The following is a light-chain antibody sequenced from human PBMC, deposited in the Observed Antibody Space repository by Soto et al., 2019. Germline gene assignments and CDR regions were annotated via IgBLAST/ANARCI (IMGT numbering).Light chain of an antibody. CDR3: QRYGSSPLIT. V-gene: IGKV3-20*01. J-gene: IGKJ5*01. Sequence: GLTQSPGTLDLSPGERATLACRAIQSVSSSSLAWYQQRPGQAPRLLIYGTSSRATGIPDRFSGSGSGTDFTLTISRLEPEDFAVYFCQRYGSSPLITFGQGTRLEIK. CDR2: GTS. CDR1: QSVSSSS.